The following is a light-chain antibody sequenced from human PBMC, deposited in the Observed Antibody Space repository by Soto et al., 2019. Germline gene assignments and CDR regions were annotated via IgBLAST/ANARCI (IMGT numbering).Light chain of an antibody. CDR3: QQYGSSKLT. CDR1: QSVGNN. CDR2: GSS. V-gene: IGKV3-15*01. Sequence: EIVMTQSPATLSVSPGERATLSCRASQSVGNNLAWYQQKPGQAPRLLIYGSSTRATGFPARFSGSGSGTEFTLTISSLQSEDFAIYYCQQYGSSKLTFGGGTKVDIK. J-gene: IGKJ4*01.